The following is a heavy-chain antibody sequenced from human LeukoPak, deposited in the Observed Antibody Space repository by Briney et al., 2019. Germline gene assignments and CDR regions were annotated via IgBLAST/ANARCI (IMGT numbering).Heavy chain of an antibody. Sequence: GGSLRLSCAASGFTFISYDINWVRQAPGKGLEWVAFMTSDGSLKIYTDSVRGRFTISRDNSKNTLYLEMNSLRVDDTAIYYCARDPGSAAPDYVDSWGQGTLVTVSS. CDR3: ARDPGSAAPDYVDS. D-gene: IGHD6-13*01. CDR2: MTSDGSLK. J-gene: IGHJ4*02. CDR1: GFTFISYD. V-gene: IGHV3-30-3*01.